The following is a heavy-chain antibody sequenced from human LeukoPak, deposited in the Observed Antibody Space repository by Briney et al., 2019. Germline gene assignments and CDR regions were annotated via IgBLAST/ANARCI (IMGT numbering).Heavy chain of an antibody. CDR1: GFTFSSYA. V-gene: IGHV3-23*01. Sequence: GGSLRLSCAASGFTFSSYAMSWVRQAPGKGLEWVSAISGSGGSTYYADSVKGRFTISRDNSKNTLYLQMNSLRAEDTAVYYCAKDLGYKTYYYDSNGYQPAFDYWGQGTLVTVSS. CDR2: ISGSGGST. CDR3: AKDLGYKTYYYDSNGYQPAFDY. D-gene: IGHD3-22*01. J-gene: IGHJ4*02.